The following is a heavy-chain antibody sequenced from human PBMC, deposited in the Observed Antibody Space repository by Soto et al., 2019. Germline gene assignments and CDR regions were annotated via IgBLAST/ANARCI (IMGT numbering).Heavy chain of an antibody. CDR2: ISAHNGNT. V-gene: IGHV1-18*01. CDR1: GYTFTSYG. J-gene: IGHJ4*02. D-gene: IGHD1-1*01. Sequence: QVHLVQSGAEVKKPGASVKVSCKGSGYTFTSYGITWVRQAPGQGLEGMGWISAHNGNTDYAQKLQGRVTVTRDTPTSPAYMELRSLRSDDTAVSYCARGRYGDYGGQGALVTVSS. CDR3: ARGRYGDY.